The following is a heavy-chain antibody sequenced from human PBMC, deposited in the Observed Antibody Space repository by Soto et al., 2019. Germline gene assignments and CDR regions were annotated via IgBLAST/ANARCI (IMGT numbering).Heavy chain of an antibody. D-gene: IGHD2-21*01. CDR1: GTSISSSYW. V-gene: IGHV4-4*02. Sequence: PSETLSLTCRVSGTSISSSYWWAGVLQSPGKGLEWIGEIYHNGITKYNPSLKSRVSMSIDKSNNQFSLKLTSVTAADTAVYYCATVPPRIVVVLAEFPTWGQG. CDR2: IYHNGIT. J-gene: IGHJ1*01. CDR3: ATVPPRIVVVLAEFPT.